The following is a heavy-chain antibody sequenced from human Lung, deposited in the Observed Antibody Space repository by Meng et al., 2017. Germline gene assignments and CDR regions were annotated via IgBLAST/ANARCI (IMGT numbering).Heavy chain of an antibody. V-gene: IGHV4-34*01. CDR3: ARGPTTMAHDFDY. Sequence: QVQLPQWGAGLLQPSATLSLSCVVSGGSFSDYYWSWIRQPPGKGLEWIGEINHSGSTNYNPSLESRATISVDTSQNNLSLKLSSVTAADSAVYYCARGPTTMAHDFDYWGQGTLVTVSS. D-gene: IGHD4-11*01. CDR1: GGSFSDYY. J-gene: IGHJ4*02. CDR2: INHSGST.